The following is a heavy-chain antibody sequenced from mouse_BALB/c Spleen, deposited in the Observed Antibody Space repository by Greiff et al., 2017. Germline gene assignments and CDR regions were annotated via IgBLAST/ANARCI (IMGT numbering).Heavy chain of an antibody. V-gene: IGHV3-2*02. D-gene: IGHD2-10*01. Sequence: EVQLQESGPGLVKPSQSLSLTCTVTGYSITSDYAWNWIRQFPGNKLEWMGYISYSGSTSYNPSLKSRISITRDTSKNQFFLQLNSVTTEDTATYYCAVAYYGNYVGYFDVWGAGTTVTVSS. CDR1: GYSITSDYA. CDR3: AVAYYGNYVGYFDV. CDR2: ISYSGST. J-gene: IGHJ1*01.